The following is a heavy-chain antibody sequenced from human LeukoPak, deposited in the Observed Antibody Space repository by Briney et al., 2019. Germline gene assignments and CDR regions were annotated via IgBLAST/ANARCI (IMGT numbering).Heavy chain of an antibody. D-gene: IGHD2-15*01. CDR2: INSGSSTI. CDR1: GFTFSTYS. V-gene: IGHV3-48*01. J-gene: IGHJ4*02. CDR3: ARADTLDY. Sequence: GGSLRLSCAASGFTFSTYSMNWVRQAPGKGLEWVSYINSGSSTIYYADSVKGRFTISRDNAKNSLYLQMNSLRAEDTTVYYCARADTLDYWGQGTLVTVSS.